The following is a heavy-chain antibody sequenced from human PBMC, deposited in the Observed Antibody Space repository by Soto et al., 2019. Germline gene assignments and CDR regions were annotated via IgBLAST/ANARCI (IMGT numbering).Heavy chain of an antibody. D-gene: IGHD3-22*01. CDR1: GLTTSNNA. CDR2: ISSSGDTT. Sequence: GGSLRLSCAGAGLTTSNNALIMFSPVLDKGPKWVSGISSSGDTTYYADSVKGRFTVSRDKFMNMLYLQLNSLRAEDTAEYYDAKSTFHHTSNYSSRADHGMDVWGQGTTVTVSS. CDR3: AKSTFHHTSNYSSRADHGMDV. V-gene: IGHV3-23*01. J-gene: IGHJ6*02.